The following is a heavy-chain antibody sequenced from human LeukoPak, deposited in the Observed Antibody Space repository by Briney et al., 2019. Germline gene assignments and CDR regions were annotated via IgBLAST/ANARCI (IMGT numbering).Heavy chain of an antibody. Sequence: PGGSLRLSCAASGFTFSDYYMSWVRQAPGKGLKWVSAISGSGGSTYYADSVKGRFTISRDNSKNTLYLQMNSLRAEDTAVYYCAIDIVVVVAATKNNWFDPWGQGTLVTVSS. D-gene: IGHD2-15*01. J-gene: IGHJ5*02. CDR3: AIDIVVVVAATKNNWFDP. V-gene: IGHV3-23*01. CDR2: ISGSGGST. CDR1: GFTFSDYY.